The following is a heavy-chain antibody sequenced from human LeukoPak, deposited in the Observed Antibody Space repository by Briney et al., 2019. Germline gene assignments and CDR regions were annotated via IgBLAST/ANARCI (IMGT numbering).Heavy chain of an antibody. V-gene: IGHV4-4*07. CDR3: ARAFSYGQSRYFDP. D-gene: IGHD5-18*01. CDR2: IYTSGST. CDR1: GGSISSYY. Sequence: SETLSLTCTVSGGSISSYYWSWIRQPAGKGLEWIGRIYTSGSTNYNPSLKSRVTMSVDTSKNQFSLKLSSVTAADTAVYYCARAFSYGQSRYFDPWGRGTLVTVSS. J-gene: IGHJ2*01.